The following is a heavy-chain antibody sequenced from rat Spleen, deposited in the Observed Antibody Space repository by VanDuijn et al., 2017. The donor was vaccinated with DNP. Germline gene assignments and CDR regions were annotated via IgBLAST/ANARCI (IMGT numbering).Heavy chain of an antibody. J-gene: IGHJ1*01. CDR3: ARGLNYGGYIYSWYFDF. CDR2: ISYSGST. D-gene: IGHD1-11*01. V-gene: IGHV3-1*01. Sequence: EVQLQESGPGLVKPSQSLSLTCSVTGYSITSGYGWNWIRKFPGNKMEWMGYISYSGSTGYNPFLKSRISITRDTSKNQFFLQLNSVTTEDTATYYCARGLNYGGYIYSWYFDFWGPGTMVTVSS. CDR1: GYSITSGY.